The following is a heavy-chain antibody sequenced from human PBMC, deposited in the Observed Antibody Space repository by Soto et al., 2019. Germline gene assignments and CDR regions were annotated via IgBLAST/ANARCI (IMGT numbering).Heavy chain of an antibody. V-gene: IGHV3-30*18. D-gene: IGHD4-17*01. Sequence: QVQLVESGGGVVQPGRSLRLSCAASGFTFSSFGMHWVRQAPGKGLEWLAVISNDGSNKYYADSVKGRFTISRDNSNNTLYLQMNSLRAEDTAVYYCTKDLWRGYYGPLDSWGQGTLVTVSS. J-gene: IGHJ4*02. CDR1: GFTFSSFG. CDR3: TKDLWRGYYGPLDS. CDR2: ISNDGSNK.